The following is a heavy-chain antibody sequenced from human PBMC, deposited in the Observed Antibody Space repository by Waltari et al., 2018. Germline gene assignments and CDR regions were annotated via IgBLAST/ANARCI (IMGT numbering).Heavy chain of an antibody. CDR3: ASLYYDSSGYYPYAEYFQH. D-gene: IGHD3-22*01. J-gene: IGHJ1*01. V-gene: IGHV4-39*01. Sequence: QLQLQESGPGLVKPSETLSLTCTVSGGSIRSSSYYWGWIRQPPGKGLEWIGSIYYSGSTYYNPSLKSRVTISVDTSKNQFSLKLSSVTAADTAVYYCASLYYDSSGYYPYAEYFQHWGQGTLVTVSS. CDR1: GGSIRSSSYY. CDR2: IYYSGST.